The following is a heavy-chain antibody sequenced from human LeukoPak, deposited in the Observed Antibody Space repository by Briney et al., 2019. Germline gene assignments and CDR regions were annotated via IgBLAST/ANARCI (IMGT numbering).Heavy chain of an antibody. V-gene: IGHV3-30*18. J-gene: IGHJ4*02. CDR1: GFTFSSYG. Sequence: PGGSLRLSCAASGFTFSSYGMHWVRQAPGKGLEWVAVISYDGSNKYYADSVKGRFTISRDNSKNTLYLQMNSLRAEDTAVYYCANSRYYYDSSGYYGFDYWGQGTLVTVSS. CDR2: ISYDGSNK. CDR3: ANSRYYYDSSGYYGFDY. D-gene: IGHD3-22*01.